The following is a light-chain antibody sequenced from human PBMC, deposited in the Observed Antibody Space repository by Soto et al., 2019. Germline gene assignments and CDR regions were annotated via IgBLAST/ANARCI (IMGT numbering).Light chain of an antibody. Sequence: DIQMTQSPSTLSASVGDRVTITCRASQSISSWLAWYQQKPGKAPKLLIYKASSLESEVPSRFSGSGSGTEFTLTISSLQPDDFATYYCQQYNSMGTFGQGTKVDIK. CDR3: QQYNSMGT. CDR1: QSISSW. V-gene: IGKV1-5*03. CDR2: KAS. J-gene: IGKJ1*01.